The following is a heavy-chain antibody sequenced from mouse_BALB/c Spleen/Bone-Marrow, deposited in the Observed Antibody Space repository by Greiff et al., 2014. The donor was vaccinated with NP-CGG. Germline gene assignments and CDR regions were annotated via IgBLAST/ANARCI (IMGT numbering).Heavy chain of an antibody. CDR2: INPYNDYT. CDR3: ARHGSSYVRFAY. Sequence: VQLQQSGAELVRPGASVKISCKAFGYTFTDYHINWVKQRPGQGLDWIGYINPYNDYTNYNQKFKGKATLIVDKSSSTAYMELSSLTSEDSAVFYCARHGSSYVRFAYWDQGTLVTVPA. CDR1: GYTFTDYH. J-gene: IGHJ3*01. D-gene: IGHD1-1*01. V-gene: IGHV1S45*01.